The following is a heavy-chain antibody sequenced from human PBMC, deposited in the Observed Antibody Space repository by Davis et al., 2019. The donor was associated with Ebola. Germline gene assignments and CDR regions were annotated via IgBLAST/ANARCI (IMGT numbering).Heavy chain of an antibody. V-gene: IGHV1-69*06. D-gene: IGHD5-12*01. CDR1: GYTFTSYD. CDR3: AMGKNSGYDYYYYGMDV. Sequence: SVKVSCKASGYTFTSYDINWVRQATGQGLEWMGGIIPIFGAANYAQKFQGRVTITADKSTSTAYMELSSLRSEDTAVYYCAMGKNSGYDYYYYGMDVWGQGTTVTVSS. J-gene: IGHJ6*02. CDR2: IIPIFGAA.